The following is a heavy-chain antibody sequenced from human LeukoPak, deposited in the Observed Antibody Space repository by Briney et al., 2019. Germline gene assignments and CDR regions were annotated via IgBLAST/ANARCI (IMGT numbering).Heavy chain of an antibody. CDR2: INPNSGGT. Sequence: ASVKVSCKASGYTFTGYYMHWVRQAPGQGLEWMGWINPNSGGTNYAQKFQGRVTMTRDTSISTAYMELSRLRSDDTAVYYCARVGGGYERSEDYWGQGTLVTVSS. D-gene: IGHD3-22*01. CDR3: ARVGGGYERSEDY. J-gene: IGHJ4*02. CDR1: GYTFTGYY. V-gene: IGHV1-2*02.